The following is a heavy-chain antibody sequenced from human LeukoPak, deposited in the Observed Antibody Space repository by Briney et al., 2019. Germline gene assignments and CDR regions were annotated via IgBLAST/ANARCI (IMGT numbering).Heavy chain of an antibody. CDR1: GGSISSNNYY. Sequence: PSETLSLTCTVSGGSISSNNYYWGWIHQPPGKGLEWIGSSYYSGSTYYNPSLKSRVTISVDTSKNQFSLKLSSVTAADTAVYYCARHAESSVWSYYVDYWGQGTLVTVSS. D-gene: IGHD4/OR15-4a*01. V-gene: IGHV4-39*01. CDR2: SYYSGST. J-gene: IGHJ4*02. CDR3: ARHAESSVWSYYVDY.